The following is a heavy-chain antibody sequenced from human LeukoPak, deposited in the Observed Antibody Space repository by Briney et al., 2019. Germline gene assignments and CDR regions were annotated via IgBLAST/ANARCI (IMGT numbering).Heavy chain of an antibody. CDR3: ARSGPVGGYDILTGDYIVD. V-gene: IGHV3-72*01. CDR1: GFTFSDHY. Sequence: GGSLRLSCAASGFTFSDHYMDWVRQAPGKGLEWVGRTRNKANSYTTEYAASVKGRFTISRDDSKNSLYLQMNSLKTEDTAVYYCARSGPVGGYDILTGDYIVDWGQGTLVTVSS. D-gene: IGHD3-9*01. J-gene: IGHJ4*02. CDR2: TRNKANSYTT.